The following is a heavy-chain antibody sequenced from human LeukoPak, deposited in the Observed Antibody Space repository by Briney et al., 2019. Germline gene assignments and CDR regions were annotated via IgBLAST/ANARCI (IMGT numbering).Heavy chain of an antibody. CDR3: AREVTMVRGVIIRRYYYGMDV. J-gene: IGHJ6*02. CDR2: IYTSGST. CDR1: GGSISSYY. V-gene: IGHV4-4*07. Sequence: SETLSLTRTVSGGSISSYYWSWIRQPTGKGLEWIGRIYTSGSTNYNPSLKSRVTMSVGTSKNQFSLKLSSVTAADTAVYYCAREVTMVRGVIIRRYYYGMDVWGQGTTVTVSS. D-gene: IGHD3-10*01.